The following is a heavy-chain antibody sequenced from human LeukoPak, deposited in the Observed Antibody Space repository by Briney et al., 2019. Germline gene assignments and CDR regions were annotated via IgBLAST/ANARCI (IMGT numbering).Heavy chain of an antibody. CDR2: ISYNSDTI. CDR3: AKDYCGGDCYSGWYFDL. V-gene: IGHV3-9*01. CDR1: GFTFDDYA. Sequence: SGGSLRLSCAASGFTFDDYAMHWVRQAPGKGLEWVSGISYNSDTIAYADSVKGRFTISRDNAKNSLYLQMNSLRAGDTALYYCAKDYCGGDCYSGWYFDLWGRGTLVTVSS. D-gene: IGHD2-21*02. J-gene: IGHJ2*01.